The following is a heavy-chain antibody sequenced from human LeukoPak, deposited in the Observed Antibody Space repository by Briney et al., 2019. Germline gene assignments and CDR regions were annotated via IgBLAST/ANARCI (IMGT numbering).Heavy chain of an antibody. CDR2: IIPIFGTA. CDR3: ARGWTTVTRGGSYYMDV. D-gene: IGHD4-17*01. V-gene: IGHV1-69*05. CDR1: GGTFSSYA. J-gene: IGHJ6*03. Sequence: ASVKVSCKASGGTFSSYAISWVRQAPGQGLEWMGGIIPIFGTANYAQKFQGRVTITTDESTSTAYMELSSLRSEDTAVYYCARGWTTVTRGGSYYMDVWGKGTTVTVSS.